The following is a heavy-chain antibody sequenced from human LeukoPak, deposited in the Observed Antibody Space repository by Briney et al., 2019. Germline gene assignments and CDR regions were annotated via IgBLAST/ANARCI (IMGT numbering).Heavy chain of an antibody. CDR2: IYYSGST. D-gene: IGHD4-11*01. Sequence: SQTLSLTCAVSGGSISSGGYSWSWIRQPPGKGLEWIGYIYYSGSTNYNPSLKSRVTISVDTSKNQFSLKLSSVTAADTAVYYCARHTWDDYSNYIYFDYWGQGTLVTVSS. CDR3: ARHTWDDYSNYIYFDY. CDR1: GGSISSGGYS. V-gene: IGHV4-30-4*07. J-gene: IGHJ4*02.